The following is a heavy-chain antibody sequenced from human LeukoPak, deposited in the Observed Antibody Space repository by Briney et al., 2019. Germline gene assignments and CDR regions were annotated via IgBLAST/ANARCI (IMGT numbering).Heavy chain of an antibody. CDR1: GGSISSYY. V-gene: IGHV4-59*01. J-gene: IGHJ4*02. D-gene: IGHD6-6*01. CDR3: ARDPYSSSSSYFDY. Sequence: SETLSLTCTVSGGSISSYYWSWIRQPPGMGLEWIGYIYYSGSTNYNPSLKSRVTISVDTSKNQFSLKLSSVTAADTAVYYCARDPYSSSSSYFDYWGQGTLVTASS. CDR2: IYYSGST.